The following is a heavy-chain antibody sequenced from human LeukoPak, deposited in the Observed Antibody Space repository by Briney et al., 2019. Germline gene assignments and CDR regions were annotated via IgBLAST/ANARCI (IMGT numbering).Heavy chain of an antibody. D-gene: IGHD6-13*01. J-gene: IGHJ6*03. CDR2: ISYDASNK. Sequence: PGRSLRLSCTASGFTFTSYAMHWVRQAPGKGLEWVAVISYDASNKYYADTVQGRFTISRDNAKNSLYLQMNSLRAEDTAVYYCAKGGTAAAGTNFYMDVWGKGTTVTVSS. V-gene: IGHV3-30*04. CDR1: GFTFTSYA. CDR3: AKGGTAAAGTNFYMDV.